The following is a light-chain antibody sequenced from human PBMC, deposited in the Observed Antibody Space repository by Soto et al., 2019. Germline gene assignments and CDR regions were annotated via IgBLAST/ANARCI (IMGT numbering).Light chain of an antibody. V-gene: IGLV1-44*01. Sequence: QSVLTQPPSASGTPGQRVTISCSGSSSNIGSNTVNWYQQLPGTAPKLLIYSNNQRPSGVPDRISGSKSGTSASLAISGLQSEDEADYYCAAWDGSPNGVAFGGGTKLTVL. J-gene: IGLJ2*01. CDR3: AAWDGSPNGVA. CDR2: SNN. CDR1: SSNIGSNT.